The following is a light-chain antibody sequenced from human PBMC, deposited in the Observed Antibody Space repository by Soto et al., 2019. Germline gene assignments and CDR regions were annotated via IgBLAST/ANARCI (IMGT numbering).Light chain of an antibody. CDR1: QSVRSSN. CDR3: KKYGSSPRT. V-gene: IGKV3-20*01. J-gene: IGKJ2*01. CDR2: SAS. Sequence: EIVLTQTPGILSLSPGERATLSCRASQSVRSSNLAWYQQKPGQAPRLLIYSASSRATGIPDRFSGSGSGKDFTLTISRMEPEDFAVYFCKKYGSSPRTFGQGTQLEIK.